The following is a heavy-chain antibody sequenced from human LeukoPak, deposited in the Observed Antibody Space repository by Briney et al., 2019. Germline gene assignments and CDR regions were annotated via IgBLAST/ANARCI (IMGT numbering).Heavy chain of an antibody. CDR2: IHYSGST. Sequence: SETLSLTCIVSGGSIRTSSYYWGWIRQTPGKGLEWIGSIHYSGSTYYNPSLKSRVTISVESTQFSLNLMSVTPADRATYYCARDDAASYYSWFGTWGQGILVTVSS. CDR1: GGSIRTSSYY. CDR3: ARDDAASYYSWFGT. V-gene: IGHV4-39*07. J-gene: IGHJ5*02. D-gene: IGHD1-26*01.